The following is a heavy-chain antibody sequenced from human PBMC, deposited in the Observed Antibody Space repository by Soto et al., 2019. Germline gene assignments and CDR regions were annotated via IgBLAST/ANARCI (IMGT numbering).Heavy chain of an antibody. J-gene: IGHJ1*01. CDR2: ISTSGGTT. CDR1: GFTFSNFD. V-gene: IGHV3-23*01. D-gene: IGHD6-13*01. CDR3: ATGTAAQAH. Sequence: EVQLLESGGGLVQPGGSLRLSCAASGFTFSNFDMSWVRQAPGKGLEWVSGISTSGGTTYYADSVKGRFTSSRDNSKNTLYLQMTSLRAEDTAVYYCATGTAAQAHWGQGTLVTVSA.